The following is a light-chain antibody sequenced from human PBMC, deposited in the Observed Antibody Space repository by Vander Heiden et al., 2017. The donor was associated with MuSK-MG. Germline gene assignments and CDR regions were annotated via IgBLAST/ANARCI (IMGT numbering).Light chain of an antibody. J-gene: IGKJ3*01. V-gene: IGKV3-11*01. CDR1: QSVSSL. Sequence: EIVLTQSPATLSLSPGERATLSCRASQSVSSLLAWYQQKPGQAPRLLIYDASNRATGIPARFSGSGSGTDFTLTISSLEPEDFAVYYCQQRSNWPRVTFGPGTKVXIK. CDR2: DAS. CDR3: QQRSNWPRVT.